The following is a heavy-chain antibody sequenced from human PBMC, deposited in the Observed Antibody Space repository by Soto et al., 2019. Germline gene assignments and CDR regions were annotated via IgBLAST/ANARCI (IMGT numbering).Heavy chain of an antibody. CDR1: GFTFSSYW. CDR3: AREDRRGYCSGGSCYSGYYGMDV. J-gene: IGHJ6*02. D-gene: IGHD2-15*01. V-gene: IGHV3-74*01. CDR2: INSDGSST. Sequence: GGSLRLSCAASGFTFSSYWMHWVRQAPGKGLVWVSRINSDGSSTSYADSVKGRFTISRDNAKNTLYLQMNSLRAEDTAVYYCAREDRRGYCSGGSCYSGYYGMDVWGQGTTVTVSS.